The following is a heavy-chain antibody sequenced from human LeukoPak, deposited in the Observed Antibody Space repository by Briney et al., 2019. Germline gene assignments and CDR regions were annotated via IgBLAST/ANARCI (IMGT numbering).Heavy chain of an antibody. CDR2: ISSSSSTI. Sequence: GGSLRLSCAGSGFTFKDYTMNWVRQAPGKGLEWVSYISSSSSTIYYADSVKGRFTISRDNAKNSLYLQMNSLRAEDTAVYYCAREGGELLWFGELLDFDYWGQGTLVTVSS. CDR3: AREGGELLWFGELLDFDY. V-gene: IGHV3-48*04. D-gene: IGHD3-10*01. CDR1: GFTFKDYT. J-gene: IGHJ4*02.